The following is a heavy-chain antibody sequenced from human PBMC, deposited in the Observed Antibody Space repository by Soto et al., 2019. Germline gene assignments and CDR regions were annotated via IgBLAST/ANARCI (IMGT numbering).Heavy chain of an antibody. V-gene: IGHV4-38-2*01. Sequence: PSETLSLTCAVSGYSISRGYYWGWIRQPPGKGLEWIGSIYHSGSTYYNPSLKSRVTISVDTSKNQFSLKLSSVTAADTAVYYCAGVDTARVSAFDIWGQGTMCTVSS. CDR2: IYHSGST. CDR1: GYSISRGYY. CDR3: AGVDTARVSAFDI. J-gene: IGHJ3*02. D-gene: IGHD5-18*01.